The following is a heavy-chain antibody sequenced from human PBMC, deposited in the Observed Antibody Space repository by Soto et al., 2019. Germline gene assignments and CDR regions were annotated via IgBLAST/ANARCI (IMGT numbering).Heavy chain of an antibody. CDR1: GYTFTTYD. Sequence: QVQLVQSGAEVKKPGASVKVSCKASGYTFTTYDISWVRQAPGQGLEWMGRISTYNGNTNYPQSLQGRLTMTTDTSTTAADMVLRNLRSDDTAVYYCARDPYHVVMVNAPNLYGMDVWGQGTTVTVSS. D-gene: IGHD2-8*01. CDR2: ISTYNGNT. J-gene: IGHJ6*02. CDR3: ARDPYHVVMVNAPNLYGMDV. V-gene: IGHV1-18*01.